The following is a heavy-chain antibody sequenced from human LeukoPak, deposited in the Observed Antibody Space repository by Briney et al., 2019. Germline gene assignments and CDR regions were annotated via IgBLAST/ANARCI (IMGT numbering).Heavy chain of an antibody. Sequence: ASVKVSCKVSGHTLTELSMHWVRQAPGKGLEWMGGFDPEDGETIYAQKFQGRVTMTEDTSTDTAYMELSSLRSEDTAVYYCATAFRYYYDSSGYYSNLGYWGQGTLVTVSS. J-gene: IGHJ4*02. CDR3: ATAFRYYYDSSGYYSNLGY. CDR1: GHTLTELS. V-gene: IGHV1-24*01. CDR2: FDPEDGET. D-gene: IGHD3-22*01.